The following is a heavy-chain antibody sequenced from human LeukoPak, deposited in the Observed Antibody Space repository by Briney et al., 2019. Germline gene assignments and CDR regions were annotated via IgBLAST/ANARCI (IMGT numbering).Heavy chain of an antibody. D-gene: IGHD6-13*01. CDR3: ARVVAAAGNNWFDP. J-gene: IGHJ5*02. CDR2: IYYSGST. Sequence: SETLSLTCAVSGGSISSSNWWSWVRQPPGKGLEWIGSIYYSGSTYYNPSLKSRVTISVDTSKNQFSLKLSSVTAADTAVYYCARVVAAAGNNWFDPWGQGTLVTVSS. CDR1: GGSISSSNW. V-gene: IGHV4-4*02.